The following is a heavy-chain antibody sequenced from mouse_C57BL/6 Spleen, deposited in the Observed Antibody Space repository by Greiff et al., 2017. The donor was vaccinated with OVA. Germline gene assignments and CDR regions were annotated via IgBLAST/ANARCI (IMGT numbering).Heavy chain of an antibody. D-gene: IGHD1-1*01. CDR2: IDPSDSYT. V-gene: IGHV1-69*01. J-gene: IGHJ4*01. CDR1: GYTFTSYW. CDR3: ARYYYGEAMDY. Sequence: QVQLQQPGAELVMPGASVKLSCKASGYTFTSYWMHWVKQRPGQGLEWIGAIDPSDSYTNYNQKFKGKSTLTVDKSSSTAYMQLSSLTSEDSAVYYCARYYYGEAMDYWGQGTSVTVSS.